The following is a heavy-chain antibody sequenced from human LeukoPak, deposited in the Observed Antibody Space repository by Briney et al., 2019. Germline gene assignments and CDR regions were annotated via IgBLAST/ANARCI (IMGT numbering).Heavy chain of an antibody. CDR3: ARAALWFGEEGDAFDI. CDR2: IYYSGST. CDR1: GGSISSGDYY. Sequence: SETLSLTCTVSGGSISSGDYYWSWIRQPPGKGLEWIGYIYYSGSTYYNPSLKSRVTISVDTSKNQFSLKLSSVTAADTAVYYCARAALWFGEEGDAFDIWGQGTMVTVSS. J-gene: IGHJ3*02. D-gene: IGHD3-10*01. V-gene: IGHV4-30-4*02.